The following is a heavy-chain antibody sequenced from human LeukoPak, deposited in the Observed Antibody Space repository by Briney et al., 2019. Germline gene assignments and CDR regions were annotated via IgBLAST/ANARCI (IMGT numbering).Heavy chain of an antibody. CDR1: GFTFSSYG. CDR2: IRFDGSNK. D-gene: IGHD2-2*01. CDR3: AKGERGYCSSTTCYAVD. V-gene: IGHV3-30*02. Sequence: PGGSLRLSCAASGFTFSSYGMHWVRQAPGKGLEWVSFIRFDGSNKFYADSVKGRFTISRDNSKNTLYLQMNSLRVEDTAVCYCAKGERGYCSSTTCYAVDWGQGTLVTVSS. J-gene: IGHJ4*02.